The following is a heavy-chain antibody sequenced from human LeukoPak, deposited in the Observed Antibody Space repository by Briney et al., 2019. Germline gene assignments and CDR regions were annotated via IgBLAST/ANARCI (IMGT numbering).Heavy chain of an antibody. CDR1: GFTFSGSA. J-gene: IGHJ4*02. CDR3: ASPYCSDGVCYPGY. D-gene: IGHD2-8*01. CDR2: IRSKADSYAT. V-gene: IGHV3-73*01. Sequence: GGSLRLSCAASGFTFSGSAIHWVRQASGKGLEWVGHIRSKADSYATAYAAAVTGTFTISRDDSKNTTYFQMNSLETEGTAVYYCASPYCSDGVCYPGYWGQGALVTVSS.